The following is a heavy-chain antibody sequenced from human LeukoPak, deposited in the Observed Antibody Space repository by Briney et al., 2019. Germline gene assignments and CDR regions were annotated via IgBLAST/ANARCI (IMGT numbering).Heavy chain of an antibody. J-gene: IGHJ5*02. CDR1: GDSISTISYY. D-gene: IGHD6-6*01. Sequence: SETLSLTCTVSGDSISTISYYGGWIRQPPEKGLEWIGSIHHSGSPYYNPSLKSRVTLSLDTSKNQFSLKLTSVTAADTAVYYYARDRVSPGSSSDWFDPWGQGTLVIVSS. CDR3: ARDRVSPGSSSDWFDP. CDR2: IHHSGSP. V-gene: IGHV4-39*07.